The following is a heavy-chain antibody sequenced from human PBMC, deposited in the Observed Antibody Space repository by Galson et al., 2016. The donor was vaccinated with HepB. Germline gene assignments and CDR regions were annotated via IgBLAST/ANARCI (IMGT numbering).Heavy chain of an antibody. CDR3: ARDRNLPAIRYYYYYMDV. D-gene: IGHD2-2*01. CDR2: ISSSSTYI. Sequence: SLRLSCAASGFTLSDYNINWVRQAPGKGLEWVSSISSSSTYIYYADSVKGRFTISRDNANDSLYLQMNSLRAEDTAVYYCARDRNLPAIRYYYYYMDVWGKGTTVTVSS. V-gene: IGHV3-21*01. CDR1: GFTLSDYN. J-gene: IGHJ6*03.